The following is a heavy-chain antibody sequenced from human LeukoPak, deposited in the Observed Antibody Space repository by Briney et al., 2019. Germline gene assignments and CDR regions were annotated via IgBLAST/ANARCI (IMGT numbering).Heavy chain of an antibody. V-gene: IGHV1-69*05. CDR3: ARPPKGSGYYMYYFDY. J-gene: IGHJ4*02. D-gene: IGHD3-3*01. CDR2: IIPIFGTA. Sequence: ASVKVSCKASGGTFSSYAISWVRQAPGQGLEWMGGIIPIFGTANYAQKFQGRVTITTDESTSTAYMELSSLRSEDTAVYYCARPPKGSGYYMYYFDYWGQGTLVTVSS. CDR1: GGTFSSYA.